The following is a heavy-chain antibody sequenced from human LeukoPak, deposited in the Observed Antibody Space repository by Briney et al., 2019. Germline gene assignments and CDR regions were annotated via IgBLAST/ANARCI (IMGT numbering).Heavy chain of an antibody. CDR3: ARNIVVGPTVTGAFDV. D-gene: IGHD2-2*01. V-gene: IGHV4-38-2*01. Sequence: SETLSLTCAVSGYSISSGYYWGWIRPPPGKGLEWIGIIYHSGSTYYNPSLKSRVTISVDTSKNQFSLKLSSVTDADTAMYYCARNIVVGPTVTGAFDVWGEGTMVSVSS. J-gene: IGHJ3*01. CDR2: IYHSGST. CDR1: GYSISSGYY.